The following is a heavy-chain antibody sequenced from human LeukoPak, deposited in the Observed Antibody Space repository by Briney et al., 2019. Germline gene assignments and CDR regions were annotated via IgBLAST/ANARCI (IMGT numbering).Heavy chain of an antibody. CDR1: GYTFTSYY. CDR3: AREFTYYYDSSGSRWFDP. J-gene: IGHJ5*02. Sequence: ASVKVSCKASGYTFTSYYMHWVRQAPGQGLEWMGWINPNSGGTNYAQKFQGRVTMTRDTSISTAYMELSRLRSDDTAVYYCAREFTYYYDSSGSRWFDPWGQGTLVTVSS. V-gene: IGHV1-2*02. D-gene: IGHD3-22*01. CDR2: INPNSGGT.